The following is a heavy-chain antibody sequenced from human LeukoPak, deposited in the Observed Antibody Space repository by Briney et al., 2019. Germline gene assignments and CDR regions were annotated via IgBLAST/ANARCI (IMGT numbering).Heavy chain of an antibody. Sequence: GASVKVSCKASGYTFTSYYMHWVRQAPGQGLEWMGTINPSGGSTSYAQKFQGRVTMTRDTSTSTVYMELSSLRSEDTAMYYCARSLCGSGSYLRYYYMDVRGKGTTVTVSS. J-gene: IGHJ6*03. CDR3: ARSLCGSGSYLRYYYMDV. D-gene: IGHD3-10*01. V-gene: IGHV1-46*01. CDR1: GYTFTSYY. CDR2: INPSGGST.